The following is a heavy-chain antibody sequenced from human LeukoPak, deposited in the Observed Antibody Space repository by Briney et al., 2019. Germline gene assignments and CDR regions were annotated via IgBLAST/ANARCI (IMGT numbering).Heavy chain of an antibody. V-gene: IGHV3-33*01. CDR1: GFTFSIYG. D-gene: IGHD3-10*01. CDR2: IWYDGSNK. J-gene: IGHJ5*02. CDR3: ARDHYYGSGSYPWFDP. Sequence: GGSLRLSCAASGFTFSIYGMHWVRQAPGKGLEWVAVIWYDGSNKCYADSVKGRFTISRDNSKNTLYLQMNSLRAEDTAVYYCARDHYYGSGSYPWFDPWGQGTLVTVSS.